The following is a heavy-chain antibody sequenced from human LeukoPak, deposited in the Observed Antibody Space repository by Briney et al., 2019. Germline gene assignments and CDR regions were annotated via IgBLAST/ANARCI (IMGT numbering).Heavy chain of an antibody. J-gene: IGHJ4*02. CDR3: ARNPYDILTGYGYYFDY. D-gene: IGHD3-9*01. CDR2: IIPIFGTA. V-gene: IGHV1-69*05. Sequence: SVKVSCKASGGTFNSYAISWVRQAPGQGLEWMGRIIPIFGTANYAQEFQGRGTITTDEATSTDYMELSSVRREGTAVYYCARNPYDILTGYGYYFDYWGQGTLVTVSS. CDR1: GGTFNSYA.